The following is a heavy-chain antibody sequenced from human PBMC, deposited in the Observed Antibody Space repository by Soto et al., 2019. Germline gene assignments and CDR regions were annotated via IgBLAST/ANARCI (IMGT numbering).Heavy chain of an antibody. CDR1: GGSFSGYY. CDR2: INIGGST. CDR3: ARGGVGYCSSTSCYERYYYYYMDV. J-gene: IGHJ6*03. D-gene: IGHD2-2*01. V-gene: IGHV4-34*01. Sequence: QVQLQQWGAGLLKPSETLSLTCAVYGGSFSGYYWSWIRQPPGKGRGWMGEINIGGSTNYNPSLKRRVTISVDTSKNQFSLKLSSVTAADTAVYYCARGGVGYCSSTSCYERYYYYYMDVWGKGTTVTVSS.